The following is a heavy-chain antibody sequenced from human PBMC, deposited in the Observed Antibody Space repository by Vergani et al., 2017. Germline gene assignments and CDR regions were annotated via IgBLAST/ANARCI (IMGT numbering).Heavy chain of an antibody. V-gene: IGHV3-48*03. CDR3: ARELMDGTPAYYYYGMDV. Sequence: EVQLVESGGGLVQPGGSLRLSCAASGFTFSSYEMNWVRQAPGKGLEWVSYISSSGSTIYYADSVKGRFTISRDNAKNSLYLQMNSLRAEDTAVYYCARELMDGTPAYYYYGMDVWGQGTTVTVSS. J-gene: IGHJ6*02. D-gene: IGHD6-19*01. CDR1: GFTFSSYE. CDR2: ISSSGSTI.